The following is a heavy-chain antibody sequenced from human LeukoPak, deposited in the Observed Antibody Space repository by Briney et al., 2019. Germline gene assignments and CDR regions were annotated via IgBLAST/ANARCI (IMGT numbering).Heavy chain of an antibody. Sequence: GGSLRLSCAASGFTFSSYAMSWVRQAPGKGLEWVSAISGSGGSTYYADSVKGRFTISRDNSKNTLYLQMNSLRAEDTAVYYCAKDPGGVVGATNYFDYWGQGTLVTASS. CDR2: ISGSGGST. V-gene: IGHV3-23*01. D-gene: IGHD1-26*01. CDR3: AKDPGGVVGATNYFDY. J-gene: IGHJ4*02. CDR1: GFTFSSYA.